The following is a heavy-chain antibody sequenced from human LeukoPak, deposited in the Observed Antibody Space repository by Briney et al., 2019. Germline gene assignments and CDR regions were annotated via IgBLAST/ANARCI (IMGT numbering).Heavy chain of an antibody. CDR3: ARCYYDSSGYYRPRIFDY. CDR1: GGSISSSSYY. V-gene: IGHV4-39*01. J-gene: IGHJ4*02. D-gene: IGHD3-22*01. CDR2: IYYSGST. Sequence: SETLSLTCTVSGGSISSSSYYWGWIRQPPGKGLEWIGSIYYSGSTYYNPSLKSRVTISVDTSKNQFSLKLSSVTAADTAVYYCARCYYDSSGYYRPRIFDYWGQGTLVTVSS.